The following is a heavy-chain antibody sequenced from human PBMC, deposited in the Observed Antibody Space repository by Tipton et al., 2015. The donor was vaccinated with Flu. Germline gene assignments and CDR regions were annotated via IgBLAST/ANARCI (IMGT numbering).Heavy chain of an antibody. V-gene: IGHV4-4*07. J-gene: IGHJ3*02. Sequence: TLSLTCIVSGGSISSHYWSWIRQPAGKGLEWIGRIYASGSTNYNASLKSRVTMSVDTSKNEFSLKMTSVTAADTAVYYCARWRGGSAAPSADMSTKNAFDIWGQGTMVTVSS. D-gene: IGHD5-24*01. CDR3: ARWRGGSAAPSADMSTKNAFDI. CDR2: IYASGST. CDR1: GGSISSHY.